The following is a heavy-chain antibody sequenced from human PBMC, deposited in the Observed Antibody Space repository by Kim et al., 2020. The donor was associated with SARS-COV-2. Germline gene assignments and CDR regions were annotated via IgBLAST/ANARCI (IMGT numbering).Heavy chain of an antibody. V-gene: IGHV3-30*01. CDR3: ARGGELDYFCGLDV. Sequence: ADAVKGRFTISRDNSKNTMYLQMNSLRGEDTAVYYCARGGELDYFCGLDVWGQGTTVTVSS. J-gene: IGHJ6*02. D-gene: IGHD1-26*01.